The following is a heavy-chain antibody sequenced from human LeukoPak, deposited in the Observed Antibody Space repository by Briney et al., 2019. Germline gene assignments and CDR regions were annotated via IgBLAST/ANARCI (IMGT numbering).Heavy chain of an antibody. J-gene: IGHJ3*02. D-gene: IGHD6-13*01. CDR3: AREGMERVVGDAFDI. CDR2: IIPIFGTA. CDR1: GGTFSSYA. V-gene: IGHV1-69*01. Sequence: GSSVKVSCKASGGTFSSYAISWVRQAPGQGLEWMGGIIPIFGTANYAQKFQGRVTITADESTSTAYMELSSLRSEDTAVYYCAREGMERVVGDAFDIWGQGTMVTVSS.